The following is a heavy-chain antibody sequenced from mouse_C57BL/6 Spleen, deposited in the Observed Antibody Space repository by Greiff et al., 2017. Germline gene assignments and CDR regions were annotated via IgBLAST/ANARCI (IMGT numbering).Heavy chain of an antibody. V-gene: IGHV1-77*01. D-gene: IGHD1-1*01. CDR2: IGPGSGST. J-gene: IGHJ4*01. CDR3: ARNYGSSDLYYNAMDY. CDR1: GYTFTDYY. Sequence: QVQLKQSGAELVKPGASVKISCKASGYTFTDYYINWVKQRPGQGLEWIGKIGPGSGSTSYNEKFKGKATLTADKSSSTAYMQLSSLTSEDSAVYFCARNYGSSDLYYNAMDYWGQGTSVTVSS.